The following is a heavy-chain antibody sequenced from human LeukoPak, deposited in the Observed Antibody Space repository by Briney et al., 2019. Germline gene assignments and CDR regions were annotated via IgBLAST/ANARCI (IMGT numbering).Heavy chain of an antibody. J-gene: IGHJ5*02. CDR3: ARHPTALVSYGFDP. Sequence: SETLSLTCAVSGYSISSSNWWGWIRQPPGKGLEWIGYIYYSGSTYYNPSLKSRVTISVDTSKNQFSLNLSSVTAADTAVYYCARHPTALVSYGFDPWGQGTLVTVSS. CDR1: GYSISSSNW. CDR2: IYYSGST. V-gene: IGHV4-28*01. D-gene: IGHD5-18*01.